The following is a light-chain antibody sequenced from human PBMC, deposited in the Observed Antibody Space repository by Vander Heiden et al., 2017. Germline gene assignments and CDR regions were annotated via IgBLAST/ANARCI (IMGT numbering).Light chain of an antibody. CDR1: SSNIGAGYD. CDR3: QSYDTSHYV. Sequence: QSVLTQPPSVSGAPGQRVTIPCTGSSSNIGAGYDVHWYQHLPGAAPKLLIYGNNNRPSGVPDRFSGSKSGTSASLAITGLQAEDEADYYCQSYDTSHYVFGTGTKVTVL. J-gene: IGLJ1*01. V-gene: IGLV1-40*01. CDR2: GNN.